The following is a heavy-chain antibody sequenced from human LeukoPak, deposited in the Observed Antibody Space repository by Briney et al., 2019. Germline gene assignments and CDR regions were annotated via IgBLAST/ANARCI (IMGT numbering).Heavy chain of an antibody. V-gene: IGHV4-59*01. CDR3: ARTPGRGGFDY. CDR2: IYYSGST. J-gene: IGHJ4*02. Sequence: SETLSLTCTVSGGSISSYYWSWIRQPPGKGLEWIAYIYYSGSTNYNPSLKSRVTMLVDTSKNQSALKLSAVTAADTAVYYCARTPGRGGFDYWGQGTLVAVSS. CDR1: GGSISSYY. D-gene: IGHD3-10*01.